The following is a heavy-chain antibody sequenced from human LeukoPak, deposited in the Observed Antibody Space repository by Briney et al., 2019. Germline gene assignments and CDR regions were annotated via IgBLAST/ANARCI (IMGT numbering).Heavy chain of an antibody. Sequence: PGGSLRLSCAASGFTFSNTYMSWVRQAPGKGLEWIGRIKNKAAGETIHYAPPVKGRFTISRDDSRDTLYLQMNDVNTEDTAVYYCCFGDYGDHWGQGTLVTVSS. CDR3: CFGDYGDH. V-gene: IGHV3-15*01. J-gene: IGHJ4*02. D-gene: IGHD4-17*01. CDR2: IKNKAAGETI. CDR1: GFTFSNTY.